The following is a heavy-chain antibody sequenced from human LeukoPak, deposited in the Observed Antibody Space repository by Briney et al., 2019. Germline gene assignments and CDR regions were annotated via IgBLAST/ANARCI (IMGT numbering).Heavy chain of an antibody. D-gene: IGHD3-3*01. V-gene: IGHV3-74*01. CDR2: INSDGGST. CDR3: ATSRTFDY. CDR1: GFTFSSYW. Sequence: PGGSLRLSCAASGFTFSSYWMHWVRQAPGKGLVWLSRINSDGGSTSYADSVKGRFTISRDNAKNTLYLQMNSLRADDTAVYYCATSRTFDYWGQGTLVTVSS. J-gene: IGHJ4*02.